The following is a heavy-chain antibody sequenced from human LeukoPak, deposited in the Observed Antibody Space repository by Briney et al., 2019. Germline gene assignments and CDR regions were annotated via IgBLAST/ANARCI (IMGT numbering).Heavy chain of an antibody. D-gene: IGHD1-26*01. J-gene: IGHJ4*02. CDR3: ARFMGATISSKVPYFDY. Sequence: SETLSLTCTVPGDSISSSTYYWGWIRQPPGKGLEWIGYIYYSGSTNYNPSLKSRVTISVDTSKNQFSLKLSSVTAADTAVYYCARFMGATISSKVPYFDYWGQGTLVTVSS. CDR1: GDSISSSTYY. V-gene: IGHV4-61*05. CDR2: IYYSGST.